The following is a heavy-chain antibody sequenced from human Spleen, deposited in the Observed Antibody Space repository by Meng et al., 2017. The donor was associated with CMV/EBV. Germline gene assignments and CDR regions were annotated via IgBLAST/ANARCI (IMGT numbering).Heavy chain of an antibody. CDR2: FFHSGDT. D-gene: IGHD1-26*01. CDR1: DVSISNSSFF. V-gene: IGHV4-39*01. Sequence: SETLSLTCTVTDVSISNSSFFWGWIRQPPGKGLEWIGSFFHSGDTYSNPSLRSRVAISVDTSKNQFSLRLNSVTATDTAMYYCARHLRGYSWPKSDWGQGTLVIVSS. CDR3: ARHLRGYSWPKSD. J-gene: IGHJ4*02.